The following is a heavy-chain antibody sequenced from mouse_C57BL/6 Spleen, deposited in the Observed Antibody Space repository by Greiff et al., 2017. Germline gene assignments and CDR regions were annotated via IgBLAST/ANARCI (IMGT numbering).Heavy chain of an antibody. CDR1: GYAFSSYW. D-gene: IGHD2-5*01. Sequence: VQLQQSGAELVKPGASVKISCKASGYAFSSYWMNWVKQRPGKGLEWIGQIYPGDGDTNYNGKFKGKATLTADKSSSTAYMQLSSLTSEDPAVYFSARAYYSNPEGFAYWGQGTLVTVSA. V-gene: IGHV1-80*01. CDR3: ARAYYSNPEGFAY. CDR2: IYPGDGDT. J-gene: IGHJ3*01.